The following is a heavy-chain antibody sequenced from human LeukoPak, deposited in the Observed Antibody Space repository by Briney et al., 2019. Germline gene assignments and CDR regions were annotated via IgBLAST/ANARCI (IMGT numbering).Heavy chain of an antibody. CDR1: GFTFSSYW. V-gene: IGHV3-7*01. Sequence: PGGSLRLSCAASGFTFSSYWMSWVRQAPGKGLEWVANIKQDGSEKYYVDSVKGRFTISRDNAKNSLYLQMNSLRAEDTAVYYCAGEDYYGSGSYCAWLGYYYYGMDVWGHGTTVTVSS. D-gene: IGHD3-10*01. CDR2: IKQDGSEK. CDR3: AGEDYYGSGSYCAWLGYYYYGMDV. J-gene: IGHJ6*02.